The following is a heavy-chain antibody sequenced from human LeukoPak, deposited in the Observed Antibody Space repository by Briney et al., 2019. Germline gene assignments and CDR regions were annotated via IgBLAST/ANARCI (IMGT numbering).Heavy chain of an antibody. D-gene: IGHD3-22*01. CDR1: GFTFSSYA. J-gene: IGHJ4*02. V-gene: IGHV3-23*01. Sequence: GGSLRLSCAASGFTFSSYAMSWVRQAPGKGLEWVSAISGSGGSTYYADSVKGRFIISRDNSKNTLYLQMNSLRAEDTAVYYCAKEVEGYDSSGVADYWGQGTLVTVSS. CDR3: AKEVEGYDSSGVADY. CDR2: ISGSGGST.